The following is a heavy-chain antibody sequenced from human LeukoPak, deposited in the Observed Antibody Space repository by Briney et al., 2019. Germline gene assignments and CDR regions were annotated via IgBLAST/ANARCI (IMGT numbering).Heavy chain of an antibody. CDR1: GFTFSSYA. CDR2: VTGSGGDT. CDR3: ARGTLEHCSGASCYPLDS. D-gene: IGHD2-15*01. V-gene: IGHV3-23*01. Sequence: GGSLRLSCGASGFTFSSYAMSWVRQTPGKGLECVSVVTGSGGDTYYTGSVNGRFTISRDNSKNTLYLQMNSLRAEDTAVYYCARGTLEHCSGASCYPLDSWGQGTLVTVSS. J-gene: IGHJ5*01.